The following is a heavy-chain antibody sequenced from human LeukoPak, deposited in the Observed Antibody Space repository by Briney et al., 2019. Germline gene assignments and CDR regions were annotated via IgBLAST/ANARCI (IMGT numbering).Heavy chain of an antibody. Sequence: SETLSLTCTVSRGSTSTYYWSWIRQPAGKGLEWIGRIYPSGNTNFNPSLMSRVTMSIDTSKNQFSLKLSSVTAADTAVYYCARPKGYYGSGNQYFQHWGQGTLVTVSS. J-gene: IGHJ1*01. D-gene: IGHD3-10*01. V-gene: IGHV4-4*07. CDR2: IYPSGNT. CDR3: ARPKGYYGSGNQYFQH. CDR1: RGSTSTYY.